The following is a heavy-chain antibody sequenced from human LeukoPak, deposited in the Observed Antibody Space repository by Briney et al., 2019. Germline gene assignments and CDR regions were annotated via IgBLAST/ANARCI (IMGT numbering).Heavy chain of an antibody. V-gene: IGHV1-69*04. CDR2: IIPILGIA. J-gene: IGHJ4*02. Sequence: SVKASCKASGGTFSSYAISWVRQAPGQGFEWMGRIIPILGIANYAQKFQGRVTITADKSTSTAYMELSSLRSEDTAVYYCARDPPTVTTYYFDYWGQGTLVTVSS. D-gene: IGHD4-17*01. CDR1: GGTFSSYA. CDR3: ARDPPTVTTYYFDY.